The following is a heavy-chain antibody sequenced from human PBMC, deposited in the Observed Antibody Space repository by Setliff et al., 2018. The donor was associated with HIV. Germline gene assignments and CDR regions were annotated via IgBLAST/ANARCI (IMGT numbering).Heavy chain of an antibody. D-gene: IGHD3-9*01. CDR2: IYFSGST. J-gene: IGHJ6*03. V-gene: IGHV4-39*01. CDR1: GVSISSSSYF. CDR3: ARHPRHYNILTGYRYYYMDV. Sequence: SETLSLTCAVSGVSISSSSYFWGWIRQPPGTGLDWIGSIYFSGSTYYNPSLESRVTISMDTSKNQFPLKLTSVTAADTAVYYCARHPRHYNILTGYRYYYMDVWGKGTTVTVSS.